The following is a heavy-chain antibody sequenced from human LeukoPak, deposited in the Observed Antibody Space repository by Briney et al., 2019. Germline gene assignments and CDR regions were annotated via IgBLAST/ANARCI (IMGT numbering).Heavy chain of an antibody. CDR3: ARLKDQLDY. CDR2: ISSGSSDK. Sequence: GGSLRLSCAASGFAFSSFSMNWVRQAPGKGLERVSYISSGSSDKYYADSVKGRFTISRDNAKNSLYLQMNSLRAEDTAVYYRARLKDQLDYWGQGTLVTVSS. J-gene: IGHJ4*02. V-gene: IGHV3-48*01. CDR1: GFAFSSFS.